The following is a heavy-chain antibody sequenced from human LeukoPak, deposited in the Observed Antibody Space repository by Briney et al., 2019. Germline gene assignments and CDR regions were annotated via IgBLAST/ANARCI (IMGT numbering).Heavy chain of an antibody. CDR2: IYYSGST. V-gene: IGHV4-59*01. J-gene: IGHJ4*02. Sequence: SETLSLPCTVSGGSISSYYWSWIRQPPGKGLEWIGYIYYSGSTNYNPSLKSRVTISVDTSKNQFSLKLSSVTAADTPVYYCAGGETAMVFYYWGRGTLVTFSS. CDR3: AGGETAMVFYY. CDR1: GGSISSYY. D-gene: IGHD5-18*01.